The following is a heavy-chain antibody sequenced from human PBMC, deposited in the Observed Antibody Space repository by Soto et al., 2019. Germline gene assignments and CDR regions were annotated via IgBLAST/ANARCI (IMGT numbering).Heavy chain of an antibody. D-gene: IGHD3-10*01. J-gene: IGHJ6*02. Sequence: QITLKESGPTLVKPTQTLTLTCTFSGFSLSTSGVGVGWIRQPPGKALEWLALIYWDDDKRYSPSLKSRLTITKDTSKNQVVLTMTNMDPVDTATYYCAHSEISYGSGSYYKPDYYYGMDVWGQGTTVTVSS. CDR1: GFSLSTSGVG. CDR3: AHSEISYGSGSYYKPDYYYGMDV. V-gene: IGHV2-5*02. CDR2: IYWDDDK.